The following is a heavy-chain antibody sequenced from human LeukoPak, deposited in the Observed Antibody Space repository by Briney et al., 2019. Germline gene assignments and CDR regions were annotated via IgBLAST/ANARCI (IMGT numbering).Heavy chain of an antibody. J-gene: IGHJ4*02. V-gene: IGHV4-30-4*01. Sequence: NASETLSLTCTVSGGSISSGDYYWSWIRQPPGKGLEWIGYIHYRGGSYYNPSLKSRVTMSVDTSKNQFSLKLSCVTAADTAVYYCARASGDYVYFDYWGQGTLVTVSS. CDR3: ARASGDYVYFDY. D-gene: IGHD4-17*01. CDR2: IHYRGGS. CDR1: GGSISSGDYY.